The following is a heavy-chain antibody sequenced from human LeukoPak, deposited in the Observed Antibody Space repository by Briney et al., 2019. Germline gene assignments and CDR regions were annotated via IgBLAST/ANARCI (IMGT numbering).Heavy chain of an antibody. CDR2: IRYDGSNK. CDR1: GFTFSNYW. Sequence: GGSLRLSCAASGFTFSNYWMSWVRQAPGKGLEWVAFIRYDGSNKYYADSVKGRFTISRDNSKNTLYLQMNSLRAEDTAVYYCAKDRIMGENWFDPWGQGTLVTVSS. V-gene: IGHV3-30*02. CDR3: AKDRIMGENWFDP. D-gene: IGHD1-26*01. J-gene: IGHJ5*02.